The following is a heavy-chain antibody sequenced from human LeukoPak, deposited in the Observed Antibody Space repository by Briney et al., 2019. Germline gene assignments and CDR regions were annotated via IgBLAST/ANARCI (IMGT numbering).Heavy chain of an antibody. D-gene: IGHD6-13*01. CDR2: IWYDGSDK. J-gene: IGHJ4*02. CDR1: GFTFSNYG. V-gene: IGHV3-33*06. CDR3: AKRIHGPISAAGIFLDF. Sequence: QPGRSLRLSCAASGFTFSNYGMHWVRQAPGKGLEWVAVIWYDGSDKYYADSVKGRFTISRDNSKNTVYLQMNSLRAEDTAVYYCAKRIHGPISAAGIFLDFWGQGTLVTVSS.